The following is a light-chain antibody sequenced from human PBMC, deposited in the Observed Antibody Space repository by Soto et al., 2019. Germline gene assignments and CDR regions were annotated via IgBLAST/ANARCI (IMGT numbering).Light chain of an antibody. J-gene: IGLJ1*01. CDR3: QSYDRTLSGFV. CDR2: GNN. V-gene: IGLV1-40*01. CDR1: SSNTGAGYD. Sequence: QSVLTQPPSVSGAPGQRVTISCTGSSSNTGAGYDVHWYKQFPGTAPKLLIYGNNNRPSGVPGRFSGSKSGTSASLAITGLQVEDEADYDCQSYDRTLSGFVFGTGTKVTVL.